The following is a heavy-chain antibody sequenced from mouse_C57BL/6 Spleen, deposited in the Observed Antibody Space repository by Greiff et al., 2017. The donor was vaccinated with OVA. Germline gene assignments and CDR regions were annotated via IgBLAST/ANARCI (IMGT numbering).Heavy chain of an antibody. V-gene: IGHV3-6*01. CDR1: GYSITSGYY. CDR3: ARYDGYYFDY. J-gene: IGHJ2*01. D-gene: IGHD2-3*01. CDR2: ISYDGSN. Sequence: VQLKQSGPGLVKPSQSLSLTCSVTGYSITSGYYWNWIRQFPGNKLEWMGYISYDGSNNYNPSLKNRISITRDTSKNQFFLKLNSVTTEDTATYYCARYDGYYFDYWGQGTTLTVSS.